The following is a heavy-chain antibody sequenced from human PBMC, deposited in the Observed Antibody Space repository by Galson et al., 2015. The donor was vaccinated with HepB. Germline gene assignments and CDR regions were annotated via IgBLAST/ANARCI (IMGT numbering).Heavy chain of an antibody. CDR3: ARDRQQWLDRYAFDI. Sequence: SLRLSCAASGFTVSSNYMSWVRQAPGKGLEWVSVIYSGGSTYYADSVKGRFTISRDNSKNTLYLQMNSLRAEDTAVYYCARDRQQWLDRYAFDIWGQGTMVTVSS. CDR1: GFTVSSNY. D-gene: IGHD6-19*01. CDR2: IYSGGST. J-gene: IGHJ3*02. V-gene: IGHV3-66*01.